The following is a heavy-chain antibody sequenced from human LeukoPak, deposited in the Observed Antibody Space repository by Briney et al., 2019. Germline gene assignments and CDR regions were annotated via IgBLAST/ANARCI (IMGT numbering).Heavy chain of an antibody. V-gene: IGHV4-59*08. J-gene: IGHJ5*02. CDR1: GGSISSYY. CDR2: IYYSGST. Sequence: SETLSLTCTVSGGSISSYYWRWIRQPPGKGLEWIGYIYYSGSTNYNPSLKSRVTISVDTSKNQFSLKLSSVTAADTAVYYCARGRPDGSGSYYKFDPWGQGTLVTVSS. D-gene: IGHD3-10*01. CDR3: ARGRPDGSGSYYKFDP.